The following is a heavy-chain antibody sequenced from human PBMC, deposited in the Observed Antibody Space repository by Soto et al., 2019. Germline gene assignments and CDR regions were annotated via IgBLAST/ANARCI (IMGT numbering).Heavy chain of an antibody. CDR1: GFSFSYAW. CDR2: VKSKTDDGTA. CDR3: TTDCSGGSCYPGAYYYYYGMDV. D-gene: IGHD2-15*01. Sequence: EVQLVESGGGLVKPGGSLRLSCAASGFSFSYAWMSWVRQAPGKGLEWVGRVKSKTDDGTADYAAPVKGRFTISRDDSKTTVYLQMNSLKTEDTAVYYCTTDCSGGSCYPGAYYYYYGMDVWGQGTTVTVSS. J-gene: IGHJ6*02. V-gene: IGHV3-15*01.